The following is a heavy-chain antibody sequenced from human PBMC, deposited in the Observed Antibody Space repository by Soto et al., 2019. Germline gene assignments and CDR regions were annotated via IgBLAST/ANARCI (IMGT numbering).Heavy chain of an antibody. Sequence: PGGSLRLSCAAPGFTFSSYAMSWVRQAPGKGLEWVSAISGSGGSTYYADSVKGRFTISRDNSKNTLYLQMNSLRAEDTAVYYCAKENIVVVPAAIRDYYGMDVWGQGTTVTVSS. J-gene: IGHJ6*02. D-gene: IGHD2-2*02. CDR3: AKENIVVVPAAIRDYYGMDV. CDR2: ISGSGGST. CDR1: GFTFSSYA. V-gene: IGHV3-23*01.